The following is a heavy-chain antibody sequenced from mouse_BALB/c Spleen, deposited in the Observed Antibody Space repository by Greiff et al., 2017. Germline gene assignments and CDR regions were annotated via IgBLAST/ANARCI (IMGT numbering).Heavy chain of an antibody. CDR1: GYTFTSYW. CDR3: ARSGTATGVYAMDY. D-gene: IGHD1-2*01. CDR2: IDPYDSET. J-gene: IGHJ4*01. Sequence: QVQLQQSGAELVRPGASVKLSCKASGYTFTSYWMNWVKQRPEQGLEWIGRIDPYDSETHYNQKFKDKAILTVDKSSSTAYMQLSSLTSEDSAVYYCARSGTATGVYAMDYWGQGTSVTVSS. V-gene: IGHV1-52*01.